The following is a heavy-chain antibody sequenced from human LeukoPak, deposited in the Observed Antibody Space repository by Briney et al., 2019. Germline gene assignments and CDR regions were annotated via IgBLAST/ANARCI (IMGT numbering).Heavy chain of an antibody. D-gene: IGHD4-17*01. CDR1: GFTFDDYA. CDR3: ARAPLYGDALDY. Sequence: PGRSLRLSCAASGFTFDDYAMHWVRQAPGKGLEWVSGISWNSGSIGYADSVKGRFTISRDNSKNTLYLQMNSLRAEDTAVYYCARAPLYGDALDYWGQGTLVTVSS. CDR2: ISWNSGSI. J-gene: IGHJ4*02. V-gene: IGHV3-9*01.